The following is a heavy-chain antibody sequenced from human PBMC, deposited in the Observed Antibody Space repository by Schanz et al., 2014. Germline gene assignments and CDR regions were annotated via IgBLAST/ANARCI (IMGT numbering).Heavy chain of an antibody. D-gene: IGHD2-2*02. J-gene: IGHJ6*03. V-gene: IGHV1-69*09. Sequence: QVQVEQSGPEVKKPGASVKVSCKASGYTFVSYSMHWVRQAPGQGLEWMGRIIPILGIANYAQNFQGRVTITADKSTSTAYMELTSLRSEDTAVYYCAGTYCSSTSCYTGYYYMDVWGKGTTVTVSS. CDR2: IIPILGIA. CDR3: AGTYCSSTSCYTGYYYMDV. CDR1: GYTFVSYS.